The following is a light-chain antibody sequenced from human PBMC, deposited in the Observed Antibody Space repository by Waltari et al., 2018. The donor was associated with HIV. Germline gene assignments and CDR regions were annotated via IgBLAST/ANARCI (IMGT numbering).Light chain of an antibody. CDR1: SSNIGAGSD. V-gene: IGLV1-40*01. CDR2: GDN. CDR3: QSYDSSLSGSVV. Sequence: QSVLTQPPSVSGAPGQRVTISCTGSSSNIGAGSDVHWYRQLPGTAPKLPIYGDNNRPSGVPDRFSGSKSGTSASLAITGLQAEDEANYYCQSYDSSLSGSVVFGGGTKLTVL. J-gene: IGLJ2*01.